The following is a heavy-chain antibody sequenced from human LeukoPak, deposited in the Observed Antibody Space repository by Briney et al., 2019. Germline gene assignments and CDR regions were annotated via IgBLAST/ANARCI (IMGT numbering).Heavy chain of an antibody. CDR2: IWYDGSNK. Sequence: PGGSLRLSCAASGFTFSSYGMHWVRQAPGKGLEWVAVIWYDGSNKYYADSVKGRFTISRDNSKNTLYLQMNSLRAEDTAVYYCAGGSGSYIDFDYWGQGTLVTVSS. D-gene: IGHD3-10*01. CDR3: AGGSGSYIDFDY. J-gene: IGHJ4*02. V-gene: IGHV3-33*01. CDR1: GFTFSSYG.